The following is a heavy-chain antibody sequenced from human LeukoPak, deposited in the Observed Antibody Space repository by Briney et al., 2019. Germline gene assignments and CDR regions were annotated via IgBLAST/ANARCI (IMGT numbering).Heavy chain of an antibody. V-gene: IGHV1-2*02. Sequence: ASVKVSCKASGYTFTGYYMHWVRQAPGQGLEWMGWINPNSGGTNYEQKFQGRVTMTRATSISTAYMELSRLRPDDTAVYYYERVREDYGDYPLEGAFDIWGQGTMVTVSS. CDR2: INPNSGGT. CDR1: GYTFTGYY. J-gene: IGHJ3*02. CDR3: ERVREDYGDYPLEGAFDI. D-gene: IGHD4-17*01.